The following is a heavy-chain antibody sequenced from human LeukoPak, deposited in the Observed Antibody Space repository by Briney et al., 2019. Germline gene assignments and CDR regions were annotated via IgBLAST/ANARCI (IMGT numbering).Heavy chain of an antibody. CDR2: ISYSGT. V-gene: IGHV4-59*08. CDR1: GGPISTYY. D-gene: IGHD2-15*01. Sequence: PSETLSLTCTVSGGPISTYYWNWIRQTPGKGLEWIAFISYSGTNYNPSLKSRVTISIDTSNNQFSLTLSSVTAADTAIYYCARQKLNKILLWFDPWGQGILVTVSS. J-gene: IGHJ5*02. CDR3: ARQKLNKILLWFDP.